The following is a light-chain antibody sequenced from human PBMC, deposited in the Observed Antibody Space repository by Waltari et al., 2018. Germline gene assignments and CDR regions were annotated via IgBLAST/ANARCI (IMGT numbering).Light chain of an antibody. J-gene: IGLJ2*01. CDR1: AFPKQY. CDR2: KDS. V-gene: IGLV3-25*03. CDR3: QSADSSVTYVV. Sequence: SYELTQPPSVSVSPGQTARITCSGDAFPKQYAYWYQQKPGQAPVLVIYKDSERPSGIPERFSGSSSGTTVTLTISGVQAEDEADYYCQSADSSVTYVVFGGGTRLTVL.